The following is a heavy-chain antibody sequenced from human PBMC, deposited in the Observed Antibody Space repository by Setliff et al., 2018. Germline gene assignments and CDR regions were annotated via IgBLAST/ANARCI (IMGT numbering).Heavy chain of an antibody. CDR1: GYTFTTYY. Sequence: ASVKVSCKASGYTFTTYYTHWVRQAPGQGLEWMGVINPGDGSTTYAQKFQGRVKMTRDTSTNTVYMQLNSLRFEDRAVYYCARENTAKNFWGEESDYWGQGTLVTVSS. CDR2: INPGDGST. CDR3: ARENTAKNFWGEESDY. D-gene: IGHD3-3*01. V-gene: IGHV1-46*01. J-gene: IGHJ4*02.